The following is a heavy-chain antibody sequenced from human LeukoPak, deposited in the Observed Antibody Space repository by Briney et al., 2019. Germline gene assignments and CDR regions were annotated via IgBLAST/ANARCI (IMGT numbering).Heavy chain of an antibody. CDR2: IYYSGST. CDR3: AYSSSSLYYYYYMDV. CDR1: GGSISSYY. J-gene: IGHJ6*03. Sequence: SETLSLTCTVSGGSISSYYWSWIRQPPGKGLEWIGYIYYSGSTNYNPSHKSRVTISVDTSKNQFSLKLSSATAADTAVYYCAYSSSSLYYYYYMDVWGKGTTVTVSS. V-gene: IGHV4-59*01. D-gene: IGHD6-6*01.